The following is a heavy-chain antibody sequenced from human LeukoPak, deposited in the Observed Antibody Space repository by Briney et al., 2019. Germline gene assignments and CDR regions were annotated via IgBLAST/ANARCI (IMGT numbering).Heavy chain of an antibody. Sequence: SQTLSLTCTVSGGSISSGGYYWSWIRPHPGSGLEWIGYIYYSGSSYYSPYLRSRVIMSVDTSENQFSLKLASVTAADTAVDFCARAPPFIAVACSAFDIWGQGTMVTVSS. D-gene: IGHD6-19*01. CDR1: GGSISSGGYY. V-gene: IGHV4-31*03. CDR3: ARAPPFIAVACSAFDI. J-gene: IGHJ3*02. CDR2: IYYSGSS.